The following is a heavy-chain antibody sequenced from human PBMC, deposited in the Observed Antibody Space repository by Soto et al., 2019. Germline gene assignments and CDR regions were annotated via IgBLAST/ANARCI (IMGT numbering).Heavy chain of an antibody. CDR1: GYTFTSYY. CDR3: ARDLRYFDAGPRGYYYYYGMDV. J-gene: IGHJ6*02. CDR2: INPSGGST. D-gene: IGHD3-9*01. Sequence: ASVKVSCKASGYTFTSYYMHWVRQAPGQGLEWMGIINPSGGSTSYAQKFQGRVTMIRDTSTSTVYMELSSLRSEDTAVYYCARDLRYFDAGPRGYYYYYGMDVWGQGTTVTVSS. V-gene: IGHV1-46*01.